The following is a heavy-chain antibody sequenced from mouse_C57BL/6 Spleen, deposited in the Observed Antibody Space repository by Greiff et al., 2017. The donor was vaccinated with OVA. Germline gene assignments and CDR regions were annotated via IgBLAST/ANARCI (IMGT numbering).Heavy chain of an antibody. V-gene: IGHV1-4*01. CDR2: INPSSGYT. CDR1: GYTFTSYT. J-gene: IGHJ2*01. CDR3: ARGGSGTGYFDY. Sequence: QVQLQQSGAELARPGASVKMSCKASGYTFTSYTMHWVKQRPGQGLEWIGYINPSSGYTKYNQKFKDKATLTADKSSSTAYMQLSSLTSEDSAVYYCARGGSGTGYFDYWGQGTTLTVSS. D-gene: IGHD3-2*02.